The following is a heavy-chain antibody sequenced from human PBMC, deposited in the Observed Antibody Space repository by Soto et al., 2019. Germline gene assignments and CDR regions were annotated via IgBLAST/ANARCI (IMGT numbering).Heavy chain of an antibody. CDR3: ARAPQYSTSPQVFDY. J-gene: IGHJ4*02. D-gene: IGHD6-6*01. CDR1: GYSFTRFG. V-gene: IGHV1-18*01. CDR2: ISTYNGNT. Sequence: QVQLLQSGAEVKKPGASVRVSCKASGYSFTRFGISWVRQAPGQGLEWVGRISTYNGNTKYAQKLEGRVTVSTDTSTSTAYTELRSLRSDDTAVYYCARAPQYSTSPQVFDYWGQGTLLTVSS.